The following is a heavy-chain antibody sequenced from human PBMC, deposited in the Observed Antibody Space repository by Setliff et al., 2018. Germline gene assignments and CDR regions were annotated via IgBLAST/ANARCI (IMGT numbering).Heavy chain of an antibody. Sequence: SVKVSCKASGGTFSSYAISWVRQAPGQGLEWMGGIIPIFGTANYAQKFQGRVTITADESTSTAYMELSSLRSEDSAVYFCARGENTIFGMVSLAYWGQGALVTVSS. CDR2: IIPIFGTA. V-gene: IGHV1-69*13. CDR3: ARGENTIFGMVSLAY. J-gene: IGHJ4*02. CDR1: GGTFSSYA. D-gene: IGHD3-3*01.